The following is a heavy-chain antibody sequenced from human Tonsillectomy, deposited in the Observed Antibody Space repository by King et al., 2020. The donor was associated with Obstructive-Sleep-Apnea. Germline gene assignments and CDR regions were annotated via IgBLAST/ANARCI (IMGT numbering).Heavy chain of an antibody. J-gene: IGHJ6*02. CDR1: GFTFHDYA. Sequence: LVESGGGLVQPGRSLRLSCAASGFTFHDYAMHWVRQAPGKGLEWVSGISWNSGSVGYADSVKGRFTISRDNAKNSLYLQMNSLRAEDTALYYCAKSGSSGSSYYYYGMDVWGQGTPVTVSS. CDR2: ISWNSGSV. CDR3: AKSGSSGSSYYYYGMDV. D-gene: IGHD3-22*01. V-gene: IGHV3-9*01.